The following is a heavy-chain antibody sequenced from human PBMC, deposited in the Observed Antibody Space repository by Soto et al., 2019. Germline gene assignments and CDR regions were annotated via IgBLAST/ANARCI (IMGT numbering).Heavy chain of an antibody. J-gene: IGHJ4*02. CDR1: GGTFSTST. CDR3: ARDSPIRSEFRGYDDIDF. V-gene: IGHV1-69*08. Sequence: SVKVSCKASGGTFSTSTFTWVRQDPGQGVEWMGRIIPIFGTADYAQKFQGRVTITADKSTSTAYMELSSLRSDDTAVYYCARDSPIRSEFRGYDDIDFWGQGTLVTV. D-gene: IGHD5-12*01. CDR2: IIPIFGTA.